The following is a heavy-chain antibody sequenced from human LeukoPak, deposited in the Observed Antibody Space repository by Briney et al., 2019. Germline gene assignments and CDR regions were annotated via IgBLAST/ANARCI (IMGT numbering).Heavy chain of an antibody. V-gene: IGHV1-2*02. CDR2: INPNSGGT. D-gene: IGHD1-26*01. Sequence: ASVTVSCKASGYTFTGYYMHWVRQAPGQGLEWMGWINPNSGGTNYAQKFQGRVTMTRDTSISTAYMEPSRLRSDDTAVYYCASRWEPNAEDAFDIWGQGTMVTVSS. J-gene: IGHJ3*02. CDR1: GYTFTGYY. CDR3: ASRWEPNAEDAFDI.